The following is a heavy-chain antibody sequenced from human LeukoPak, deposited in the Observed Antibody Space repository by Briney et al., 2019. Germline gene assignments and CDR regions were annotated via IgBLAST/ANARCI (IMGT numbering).Heavy chain of an antibody. CDR3: ARDGRWLQLKDY. CDR2: ISYDGSNK. CDR1: GFTFSSYA. D-gene: IGHD5-24*01. V-gene: IGHV3-30-3*01. J-gene: IGHJ4*02. Sequence: PGRSLRLSCAASGFTFSSYAMHWVRQAPGKGLEWVAVISYDGSNKYYADSVKGRFTISRDNAKNSLYLQMNSLRAEDTAVYYCARDGRWLQLKDYWGQGTLVTVFS.